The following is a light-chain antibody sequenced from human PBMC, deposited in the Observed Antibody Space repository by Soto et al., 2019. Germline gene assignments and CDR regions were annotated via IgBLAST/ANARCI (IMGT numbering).Light chain of an antibody. Sequence: DIQMTQSPSSLSASVGDRVTITCRASQSSSSYLNWYQQKPGKAPKLLIYDATSLQSGVPSRFSGSGSGTDFTLTISSLQPEDFATYYCQQSYSTPPLTFGGGTKVEIK. V-gene: IGKV1-39*01. CDR2: DAT. J-gene: IGKJ4*01. CDR3: QQSYSTPPLT. CDR1: QSSSSY.